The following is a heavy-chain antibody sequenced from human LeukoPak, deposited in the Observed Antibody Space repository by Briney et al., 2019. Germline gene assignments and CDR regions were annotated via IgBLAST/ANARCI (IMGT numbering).Heavy chain of an antibody. CDR2: ISSSSSYI. CDR1: EFIFSSYT. D-gene: IGHD1-14*01. V-gene: IGHV3-21*01. CDR3: ARGALGMSGRIVDAFDI. Sequence: GGSLRLSCAASEFIFSSYTMNWVRQAPGKGLEWVSSISSSSSYIYFAGSVKGRFTISRDNAKNSLYLQMNSLRAEDTAVYYCARGALGMSGRIVDAFDIWGQGTRVTVSS. J-gene: IGHJ3*02.